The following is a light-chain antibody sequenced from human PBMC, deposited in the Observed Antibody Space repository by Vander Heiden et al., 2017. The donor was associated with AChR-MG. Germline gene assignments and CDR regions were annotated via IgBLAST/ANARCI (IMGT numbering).Light chain of an antibody. V-gene: IGLV2-14*03. Sequence: PGQSITISCTGTSSDVGGYNFVSWYQQHPGKAPKLMIYDVSNRPSGVSIRFSGSKSGNTASLTISGLQAEDEADYYCSSYTSSSTRVFGGGTKLTVL. CDR1: SSDVGGYNF. CDR2: DVS. CDR3: SSYTSSSTRV. J-gene: IGLJ2*01.